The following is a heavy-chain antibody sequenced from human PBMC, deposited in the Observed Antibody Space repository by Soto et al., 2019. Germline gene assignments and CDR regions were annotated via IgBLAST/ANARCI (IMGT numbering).Heavy chain of an antibody. V-gene: IGHV4-39*01. CDR2: IYSSGST. D-gene: IGHD3-10*01. Sequence: SETLSLTCTVSGGSISSSSYYWGWIRQPPGKGLEWIGSIYSSGSTYYNPSLKSRVTISVETSKNQFSLKLSSVTAADTAVYYCARAYGSGSFFRYYYYYGMDVWGQGTTVTSP. CDR3: ARAYGSGSFFRYYYYYGMDV. J-gene: IGHJ6*02. CDR1: GGSISSSSYY.